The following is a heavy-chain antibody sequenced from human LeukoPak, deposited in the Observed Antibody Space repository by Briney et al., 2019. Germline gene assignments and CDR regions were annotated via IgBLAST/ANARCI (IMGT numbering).Heavy chain of an antibody. CDR3: AKDSSAGGIVVVPAAIDY. Sequence: TGGSLRLSCAASGFTFSSYAMSWVRQAPGKGLEWVSAISGSGGSTYYADSVKGRFTISRDNSKNTLYLQMNSLRAEDTAVYYCAKDSSAGGIVVVPAAIDYWGQGTLVTVSS. D-gene: IGHD2-2*01. CDR1: GFTFSSYA. CDR2: ISGSGGST. V-gene: IGHV3-23*01. J-gene: IGHJ4*02.